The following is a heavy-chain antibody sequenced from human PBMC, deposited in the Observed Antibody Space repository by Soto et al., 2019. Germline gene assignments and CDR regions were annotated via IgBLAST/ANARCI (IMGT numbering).Heavy chain of an antibody. J-gene: IGHJ5*02. V-gene: IGHV1-46*01. CDR1: GYTFTSYY. D-gene: IGHD6-19*01. CDR2: INPSGGST. CDR3: ARDLGSSGWYVHFCWFDP. Sequence: QVQLVQSGAEVQKPGASVKVSCKASGYTFTSYYMHWVRQAPGQGLEWLGIINPSGGSTSYAQKFQGRVTMTRDTSTSTVYMELSSLRSEDTAVYYCARDLGSSGWYVHFCWFDPWGQGTLVTVSS.